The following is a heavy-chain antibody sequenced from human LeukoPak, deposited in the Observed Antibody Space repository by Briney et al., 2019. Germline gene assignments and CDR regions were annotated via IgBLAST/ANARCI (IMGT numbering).Heavy chain of an antibody. J-gene: IGHJ4*02. CDR2: IYTSGST. CDR3: ARDSGSFRASYYFDY. V-gene: IGHV4-4*07. CDR1: NYSISSGYY. Sequence: KPSETLSLTCTVSNYSISSGYYWSWIRQPAGKGLEWIGRIYTSGSTNYNPSLKSRVTMSVDTSKNQFSLKLSSVTAADTAVYYCARDSGSFRASYYFDYWGQGTLVTVSS. D-gene: IGHD1-26*01.